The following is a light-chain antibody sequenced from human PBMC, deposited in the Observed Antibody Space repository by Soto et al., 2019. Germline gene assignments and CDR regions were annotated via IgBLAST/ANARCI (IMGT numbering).Light chain of an antibody. CDR3: QTWGTGIRV. V-gene: IGLV4-69*01. Sequence: QLVLTQSPSASASLGASVRLTCTLSSGHRNYAIAWHQQQPEKGPRYLMKLDTDGSHRKADGIPDRFSGSTSGAERYLTISNLQSEDEADYYCQTWGTGIRVFGGGTKVTVL. CDR2: LDTDGSH. CDR1: SGHRNYA. J-gene: IGLJ3*02.